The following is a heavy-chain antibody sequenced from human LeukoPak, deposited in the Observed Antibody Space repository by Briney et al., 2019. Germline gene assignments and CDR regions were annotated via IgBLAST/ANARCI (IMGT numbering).Heavy chain of an antibody. CDR1: GGSVSSGSYY. V-gene: IGHV4-61*01. J-gene: IGHJ6*02. CDR3: ASGVRGYCSGGSCYRYYYYYGMDV. CDR2: IYYSGST. Sequence: SETLSLTCTVSGGSVSSGSYYWSWIRQPPGKGLEWIGYIYYSGSTNYNPSLKSRVTISVDTSKNQFSLKLSSVTAADTAVYYCASGVRGYCSGGSCYRYYYYYGMDVWGQGTTVTVSS. D-gene: IGHD2-15*01.